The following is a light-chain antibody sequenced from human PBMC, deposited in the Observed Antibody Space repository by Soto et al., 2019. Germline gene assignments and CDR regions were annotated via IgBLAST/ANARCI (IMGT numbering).Light chain of an antibody. V-gene: IGKV3-20*01. CDR1: QSVSSSY. CDR3: QQYGSSSLT. J-gene: IGKJ4*01. CDR2: GAS. Sequence: EIVLTQSPGTLSLSPGERATLSCRASQSVSSSYLAWYQQKPGQAPRLLIYGASSRATGIPDRFSGRGTGTDFTLTISRLEPVDFAVYYCQQYGSSSLTFRGGTKVEIK.